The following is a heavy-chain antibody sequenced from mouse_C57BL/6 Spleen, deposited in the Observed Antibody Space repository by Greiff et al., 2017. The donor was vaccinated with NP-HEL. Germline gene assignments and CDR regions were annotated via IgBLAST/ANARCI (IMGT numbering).Heavy chain of an antibody. CDR3: ARGDYDDGWYFDV. V-gene: IGHV5-17*01. D-gene: IGHD2-4*01. CDR2: ISSGSSTN. CDR1: GFTFSDYG. J-gene: IGHJ1*03. Sequence: EVMLVESGGGLVKPGGSLKLSCAASGFTFSDYGMHWVRQAPETGLEWVAYISSGSSTNYYADTVKGRFNISRDNAKNTLFLQMTSLRSDDTAMYYCARGDYDDGWYFDVWGTGTTVTVSS.